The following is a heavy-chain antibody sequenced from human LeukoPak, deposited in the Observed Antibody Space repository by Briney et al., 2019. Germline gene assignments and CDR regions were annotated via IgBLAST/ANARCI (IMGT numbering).Heavy chain of an antibody. CDR3: TRHGGGSGWSGYNWLDP. D-gene: IGHD6-19*01. CDR1: GFTFSSYW. J-gene: IGHJ5*02. Sequence: GGSLRLSCAASGFTFSSYWMSWVRQAPGKGLEWVANIKQDGSEKYYVDSVKGRFTISRDNAKNSLYLQMNSLRAEDTAVYYCTRHGGGSGWSGYNWLDPWGQGTLVTVSS. V-gene: IGHV3-7*03. CDR2: IKQDGSEK.